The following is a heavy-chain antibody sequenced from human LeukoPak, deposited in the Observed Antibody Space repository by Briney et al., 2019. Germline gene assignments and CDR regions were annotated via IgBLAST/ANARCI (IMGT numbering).Heavy chain of an antibody. CDR2: INHSGNT. CDR1: GGSFSGYY. D-gene: IGHD3-3*01. V-gene: IGHV4-34*01. J-gene: IGHJ5*02. CDR3: ARNVGGGSRYDFWSGYIKIDP. Sequence: SETLSLTCAVYGGSFSGYYWSWIRQPPGKGLEWIGEINHSGNTNYNPSLKSRVTISVDTSKNQFSLKLSSVTAADTAVYYCARNVGGGSRYDFWSGYIKIDPWGQGTLVTVSS.